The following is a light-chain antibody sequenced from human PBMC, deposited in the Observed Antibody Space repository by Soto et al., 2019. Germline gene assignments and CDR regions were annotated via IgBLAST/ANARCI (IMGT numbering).Light chain of an antibody. J-gene: IGKJ1*01. CDR2: GAS. V-gene: IGKV3-20*01. CDR3: QQYGSSPRT. Sequence: EIVLTQSPGTLSLSPGERATLSCRASQSVSSSYLAWYQQKPGQAPRLLIYGASSRATGIPDRFSGSGAWTDFTFTISRLEPEDFAVYYCQQYGSSPRTFGQGTKVDIK. CDR1: QSVSSSY.